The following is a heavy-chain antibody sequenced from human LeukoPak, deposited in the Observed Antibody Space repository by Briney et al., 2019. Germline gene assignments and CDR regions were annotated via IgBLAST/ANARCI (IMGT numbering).Heavy chain of an antibody. CDR1: GFTFSSYS. CDR2: INWNGGST. J-gene: IGHJ6*03. D-gene: IGHD1-7*01. V-gene: IGHV3-20*04. Sequence: WSGGSLRLSCAASGFTFSSYSMNWVRQAPGKGLEWVSGINWNGGSTGYADSVKGRFTISRDNAKNSLYLQMNSLRAEDTALYYCARPQLRRDYYYYMDVWGKGTTVTVSS. CDR3: ARPQLRRDYYYYMDV.